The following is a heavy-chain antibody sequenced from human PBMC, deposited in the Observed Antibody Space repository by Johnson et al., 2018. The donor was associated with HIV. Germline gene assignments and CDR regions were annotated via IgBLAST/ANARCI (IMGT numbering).Heavy chain of an antibody. V-gene: IGHV3-66*02. Sequence: VQLVESGGGLVQPGGSLRLSCVASGFTVRSNYMSWVRQAPGKGLEWVSVIYSGGRSYYADSVKGRLTLSRDNSNNTLYLQMNSLRAEDTAVYYCAREVTAGNDAFDIWGQGTMVTVSS. J-gene: IGHJ3*02. CDR2: IYSGGRS. D-gene: IGHD1-1*01. CDR1: GFTVRSNY. CDR3: AREVTAGNDAFDI.